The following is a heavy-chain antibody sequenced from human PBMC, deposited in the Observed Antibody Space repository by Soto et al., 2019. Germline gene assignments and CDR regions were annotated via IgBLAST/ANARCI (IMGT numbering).Heavy chain of an antibody. V-gene: IGHV1-69*02. CDR3: ILVGGSPPDY. Sequence: QVQLVQSGAEVKKPGSSVKVSCKASGGTFSSYTISWVRQAPGQGLEWMGRIIPILGIANYAQKSQGRVTITADKSTSTAYMELSSLRSEDTAVYYCILVGGSPPDYWGLGTLVTVSS. J-gene: IGHJ4*02. CDR1: GGTFSSYT. D-gene: IGHD3-16*01. CDR2: IIPILGIA.